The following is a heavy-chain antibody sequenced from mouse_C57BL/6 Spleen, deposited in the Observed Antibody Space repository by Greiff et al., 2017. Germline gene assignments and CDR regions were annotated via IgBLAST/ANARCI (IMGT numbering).Heavy chain of an antibody. V-gene: IGHV1-59*01. CDR1: GYTFTSYW. CDR3: ARDYYGNFDY. Sequence: QVQLQQPGAELVRPGTSVKLSCKASGYTFTSYWMHWVKQRPGQGLEWIGVIDPSDSYTNYNQKFKGKATLTVDTSSSTAYMQLSSLTSEDSAVYYCARDYYGNFDYWGQGTTLTVSS. J-gene: IGHJ2*01. D-gene: IGHD1-1*01. CDR2: IDPSDSYT.